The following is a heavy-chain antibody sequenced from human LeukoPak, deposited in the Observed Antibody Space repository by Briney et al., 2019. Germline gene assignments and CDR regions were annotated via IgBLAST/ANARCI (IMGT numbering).Heavy chain of an antibody. CDR3: TTRSGDFWSGFVN. CDR2: FDPEEAKM. J-gene: IGHJ4*02. D-gene: IGHD3-3*01. CDR1: GNSLSELS. V-gene: IGHV1-24*01. Sequence: ASVKVSCKVSGNSLSELSVQWVRQAPGKGLECIGGFDPEEAKMVYAQNFQGRVTMTEDTSTQTAYMELSGLTSDDTAVYYCTTRSGDFWSGFVNWGQGTLVTVSS.